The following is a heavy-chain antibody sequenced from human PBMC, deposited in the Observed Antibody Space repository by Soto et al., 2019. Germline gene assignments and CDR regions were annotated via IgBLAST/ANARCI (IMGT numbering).Heavy chain of an antibody. CDR2: IHQDGSET. J-gene: IGHJ6*02. Sequence: HPGWSLRLSCAASGFSFSTYWMTWVRQAPGKGLERVANIHQDGSETYYVDSVKGRFTISRDNAQNSLFLQMNSLRAEDTAVYYCERASTNSIFGVVLQYGLDVWGQGTTVTV. CDR3: ERASTNSIFGVVLQYGLDV. D-gene: IGHD3-3*01. CDR1: GFSFSTYW. V-gene: IGHV3-7*03.